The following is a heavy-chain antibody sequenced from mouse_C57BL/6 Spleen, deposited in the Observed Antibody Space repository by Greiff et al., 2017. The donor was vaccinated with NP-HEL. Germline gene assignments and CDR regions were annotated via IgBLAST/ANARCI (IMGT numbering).Heavy chain of an antibody. CDR3: APYSYGSSAAWFAY. Sequence: EVKLEESGAELVKPGASVKLSCTASGFNIKDYYMHWVKQRTEQGLEWIGRIDPEDGETKYAPKFQGKATITADTSSNTAYLQLSSLTSEDTAVYYCAPYSYGSSAAWFAYWGQGALVTVSA. D-gene: IGHD1-1*01. CDR1: GFNIKDYY. V-gene: IGHV14-2*01. CDR2: IDPEDGET. J-gene: IGHJ3*01.